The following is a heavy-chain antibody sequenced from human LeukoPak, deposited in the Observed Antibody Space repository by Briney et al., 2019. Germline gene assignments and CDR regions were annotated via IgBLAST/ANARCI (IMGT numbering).Heavy chain of an antibody. CDR1: GFTSNDYA. D-gene: IGHD1-26*01. CDR2: IYTSGST. V-gene: IGHV4-4*07. Sequence: GSLRLSCAASGFTSNDYAMHWVRQAPGKGLEWIGRIYTSGSTNYNPSLKSRVTMSVDTSKNQFSLKLSSVTAADTAVYYCAREYSGSYRSYMDVWGKGTTVTISS. CDR3: AREYSGSYRSYMDV. J-gene: IGHJ6*03.